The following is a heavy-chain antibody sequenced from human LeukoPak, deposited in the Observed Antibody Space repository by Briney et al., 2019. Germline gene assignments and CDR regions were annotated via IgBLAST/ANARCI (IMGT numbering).Heavy chain of an antibody. J-gene: IGHJ4*02. CDR2: MNPNSGNT. Sequence: ASEKVSCKASGYTFTSYDINWVRQATGQGLEWMGWMNPNSGNTGYAQKFQGRVTMTRNTSISTAYMELSSLRSEDTAVYYCVSYWYYYDSSGYPRDYWGQGTLVTVSS. V-gene: IGHV1-8*01. CDR1: GYTFTSYD. CDR3: VSYWYYYDSSGYPRDY. D-gene: IGHD3-22*01.